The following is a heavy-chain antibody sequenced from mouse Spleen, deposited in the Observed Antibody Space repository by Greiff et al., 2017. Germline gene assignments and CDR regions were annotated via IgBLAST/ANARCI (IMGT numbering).Heavy chain of an antibody. J-gene: IGHJ3*01. CDR1: GYTFTSYW. D-gene: IGHD1-1*01. V-gene: IGHV1-55*01. Sequence: QVQLQQPGAELVKPGASVKMSCKASGYTFTSYWITWVKQRPGQGLEWIGDIYPGSGSTNYNEKFKSKATLTVDTSSSTAYMQLSSLTSEDSAVYYCARGGGITRAWFAYWGQGTLVTVSA. CDR3: ARGGGITRAWFAY. CDR2: IYPGSGST.